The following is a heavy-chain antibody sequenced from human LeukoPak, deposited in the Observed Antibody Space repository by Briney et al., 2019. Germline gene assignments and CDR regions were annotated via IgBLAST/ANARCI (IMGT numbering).Heavy chain of an antibody. Sequence: ASVKVSCKASGGTFSSYAISWVRQAPGQGLEWMGGIIPIFGTANCAQKFQGRVTITADESTSTAYMELSSLRSEDTAVYYCASRYNWNYGPGYFDYWGQGTLVTVSS. J-gene: IGHJ4*02. CDR3: ASRYNWNYGPGYFDY. D-gene: IGHD1-7*01. CDR2: IIPIFGTA. CDR1: GGTFSSYA. V-gene: IGHV1-69*13.